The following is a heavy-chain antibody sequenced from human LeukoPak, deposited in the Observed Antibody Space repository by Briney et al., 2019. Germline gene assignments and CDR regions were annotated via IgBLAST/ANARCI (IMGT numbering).Heavy chain of an antibody. CDR3: ARDSPPTAYCGGDCSGAFDI. J-gene: IGHJ3*02. Sequence: SETLSLTCTVCGGSISSYYWSWIRQPAGKGLEWIGRIYTSGSTNYNPSLKSRVTMSVDTSKNQFSLKLSSVTAADTAVYYCARDSPPTAYCGGDCSGAFDIWGQGTMVTVSS. CDR2: IYTSGST. V-gene: IGHV4-4*07. CDR1: GGSISSYY. D-gene: IGHD2-21*02.